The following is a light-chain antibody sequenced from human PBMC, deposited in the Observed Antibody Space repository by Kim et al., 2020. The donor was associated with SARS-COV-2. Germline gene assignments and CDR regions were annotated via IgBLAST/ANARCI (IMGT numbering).Light chain of an antibody. J-gene: IGKJ2*01. CDR1: QSVSSTS. Sequence: PGEGATLSCRPSQSVSSTSLAWYQQKPVQAPRLLIHDTSIRATGIPDTFSGSGSGTDFTLTISRLEPEDFAVYYCQHYHSSPPTYTFGQGTKLEI. CDR3: QHYHSSPPTYT. CDR2: DTS. V-gene: IGKV3-20*01.